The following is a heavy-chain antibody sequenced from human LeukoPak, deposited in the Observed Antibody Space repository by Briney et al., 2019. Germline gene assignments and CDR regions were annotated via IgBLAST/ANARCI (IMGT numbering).Heavy chain of an antibody. CDR3: ARDFAREFTIDY. Sequence: RGSLRLSCAASELTFSKYNMNWVRQPPGKGLQWVSYISSSSNIIYYADSVKGRFTISRDNAKNSLFLQMNSLRAEDTAVYYCARDFAREFTIDYWGQGTLVTVSS. J-gene: IGHJ4*02. CDR1: ELTFSKYN. V-gene: IGHV3-48*01. D-gene: IGHD3-10*01. CDR2: ISSSSNII.